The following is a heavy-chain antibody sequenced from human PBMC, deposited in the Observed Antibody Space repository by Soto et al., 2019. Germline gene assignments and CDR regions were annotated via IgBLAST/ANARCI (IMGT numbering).Heavy chain of an antibody. D-gene: IGHD3-22*01. V-gene: IGHV4-31*03. CDR1: GGSISSGDYY. Sequence: SDTLSLTCTVSGGSISSGDYYWNWILQHPGKGLEWIGYIYYSGSTYYNPSLKSRVTISVDTSKNQFSLKLSSVTAADTAVYYCARSQMYYYDSSPLGFGYWGQG. J-gene: IGHJ4*02. CDR2: IYYSGST. CDR3: ARSQMYYYDSSPLGFGY.